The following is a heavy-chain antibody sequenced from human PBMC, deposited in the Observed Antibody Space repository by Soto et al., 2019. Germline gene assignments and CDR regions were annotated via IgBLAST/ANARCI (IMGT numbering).Heavy chain of an antibody. J-gene: IGHJ4*02. V-gene: IGHV4-39*01. CDR2: IYYSGST. CDR1: GGSISSSSYY. Sequence: SETLSLTCTVSGGSISSSSYYWGWIRQPPGKGLEWIGSIYYSGSTYYNPSLKSRVTISVDTSKNQFSLKLSSVTAADTAVYYCARLVVRYDFWSGYWTAYYFDYWGQGTLVTVSS. D-gene: IGHD3-3*01. CDR3: ARLVVRYDFWSGYWTAYYFDY.